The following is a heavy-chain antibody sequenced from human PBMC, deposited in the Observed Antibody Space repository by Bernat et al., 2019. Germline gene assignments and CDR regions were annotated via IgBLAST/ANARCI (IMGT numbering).Heavy chain of an antibody. CDR3: ARDRGGRQTNDAFDI. V-gene: IGHV1-69*08. CDR1: GGTFSSYT. D-gene: IGHD3-16*01. J-gene: IGHJ3*02. Sequence: QVQLVQSGAEVKKPGSSVKVSCKASGGTFSSYTISWVRQAPGQGLEWMGRIIPILGIANYAQKFQGRVTITADKSTSTAYMELSSLRSEDTAVYYYARDRGGRQTNDAFDIWGQGTLVTVSS. CDR2: IIPILGIA.